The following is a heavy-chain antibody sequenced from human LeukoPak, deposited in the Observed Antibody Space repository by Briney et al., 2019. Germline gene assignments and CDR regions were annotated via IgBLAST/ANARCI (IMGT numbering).Heavy chain of an antibody. D-gene: IGHD3-3*01. J-gene: IGHJ4*02. CDR3: ARGGGGYYDFWSGYLDY. V-gene: IGHV3-30-3*01. CDR2: ISYDGSNK. Sequence: GGSLRLSCAASGFTFSSYAMHWVRQAPGKGLEWVAVISYDGSNKYYADSVKGRFTISRDNSKNTLYLQMNSLRAEDTAVYYCARGGGGYYDFWSGYLDYWGQGTLVTVSS. CDR1: GFTFSSYA.